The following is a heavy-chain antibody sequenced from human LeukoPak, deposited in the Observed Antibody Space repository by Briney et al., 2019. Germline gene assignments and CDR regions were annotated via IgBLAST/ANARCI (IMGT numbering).Heavy chain of an antibody. CDR3: ASVDDEYDSSGY. D-gene: IGHD3-22*01. V-gene: IGHV4-59*12. Sequence: SETPSLTCTVSGGSISSYYWSWIRQPPGKGLEWIGYIYYSGSTNYNPSLKSRVTISVDTSKNQFSLKLSSVTAADTAVYYCASVDDEYDSSGYWGQGTLVTVSS. J-gene: IGHJ4*02. CDR2: IYYSGST. CDR1: GGSISSYY.